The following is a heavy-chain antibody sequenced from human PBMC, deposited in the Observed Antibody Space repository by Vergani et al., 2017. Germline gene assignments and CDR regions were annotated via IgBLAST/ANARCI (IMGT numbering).Heavy chain of an antibody. CDR2: IWYDGSNK. CDR3: VRGKQQLVNWFDP. V-gene: IGHV3-33*01. CDR1: GFTFSSYG. J-gene: IGHJ5*02. D-gene: IGHD6-13*01. Sequence: QVQLVESGGGVVQPGRSLRLSCAASGFTFSSYGMHWVRQAPGKGLEWVAVIWYDGSNKYYADSVKGRFTISRDNSKNTLYLQMNSLRAEDTAVYYCVRGKQQLVNWFDPWGQGTLVTVSS.